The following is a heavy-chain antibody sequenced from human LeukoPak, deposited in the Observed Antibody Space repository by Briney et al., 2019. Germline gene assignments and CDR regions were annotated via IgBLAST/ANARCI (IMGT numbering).Heavy chain of an antibody. CDR3: VKGGENYYNGMDV. Sequence: GGSLRLSCTASGFTFGDYPMSWVRQAPGKGLEWIVFIRSKVYGGTTQYAASVKGRFTFSRDDSKTIAYLQMDSLRTEDTAVYYCVKGGENYYNGMDVWGRGTRVTVSS. CDR2: IRSKVYGGTT. D-gene: IGHD1-26*01. J-gene: IGHJ6*02. CDR1: GFTFGDYP. V-gene: IGHV3-49*04.